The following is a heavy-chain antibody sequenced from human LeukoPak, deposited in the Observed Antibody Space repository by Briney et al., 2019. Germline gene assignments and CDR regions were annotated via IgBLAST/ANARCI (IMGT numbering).Heavy chain of an antibody. CDR3: ARPINPSYYYYGMDV. CDR2: ISSGGRTI. CDR1: GFNLSDYY. Sequence: GGSLRLSCAASGFNLSDYYMSWIRQAPGKGLEWVSYISSGGRTIYYPDSVKGRFTISRDNAKNSLYLQMSSLRAEDTAVYYCARPINPSYYYYGMDVWGQGTTVTVSS. V-gene: IGHV3-11*04. J-gene: IGHJ6*02.